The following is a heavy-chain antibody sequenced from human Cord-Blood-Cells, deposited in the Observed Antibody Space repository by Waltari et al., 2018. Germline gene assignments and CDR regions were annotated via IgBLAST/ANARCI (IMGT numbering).Heavy chain of an antibody. V-gene: IGHV4-59*01. Sequence: QVQLQESGPGLVKPSETLSLTCTVSGGSISSYYWSWIRQTPGKGLEWSGYIYYSGSTNYTPPLKSRVTISVDTSKNQFSLKLSSVTAADTAVYYCARLAAGYSGYDFDYWGQGTLVTVSS. CDR3: ARLAAGYSGYDFDY. J-gene: IGHJ4*02. CDR1: GGSISSYY. CDR2: IYYSGST. D-gene: IGHD5-12*01.